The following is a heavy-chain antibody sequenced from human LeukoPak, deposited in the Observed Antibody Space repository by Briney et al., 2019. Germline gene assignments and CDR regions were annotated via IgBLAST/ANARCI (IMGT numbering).Heavy chain of an antibody. CDR2: IWYDGSNK. V-gene: IGHV3-33*06. J-gene: IGHJ6*02. CDR3: AKVHYYDSSGYYYYYYGMDV. D-gene: IGHD3-22*01. CDR1: GFTFSSYG. Sequence: AGGSLRLSCAASGFTFSSYGMHWVRQAPGKGLEWVAVIWYDGSNKYYADSVKGRFTISRVNSKNTLYLQMNSLRAEDTAVYYCAKVHYYDSSGYYYYYYGMDVWGQGTTVTVSS.